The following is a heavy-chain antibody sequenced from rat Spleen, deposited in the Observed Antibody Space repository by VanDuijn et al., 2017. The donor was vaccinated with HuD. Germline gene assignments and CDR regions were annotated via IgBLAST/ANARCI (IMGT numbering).Heavy chain of an antibody. CDR3: ARHNSGYGYFDF. CDR2: IRYDGSST. D-gene: IGHD4-3*01. J-gene: IGHJ1*01. Sequence: EVQLVESDGGLVQPGRSLKLSCAASGFTFSAYYMAWVRQAPTKGRECVAPIRYDGSSTYYRDSVKGRFTISRDNAKITLYLQMDSLRSEDTATYYCARHNSGYGYFDFWGPGTMVTVSS. V-gene: IGHV5-7*01. CDR1: GFTFSAYY.